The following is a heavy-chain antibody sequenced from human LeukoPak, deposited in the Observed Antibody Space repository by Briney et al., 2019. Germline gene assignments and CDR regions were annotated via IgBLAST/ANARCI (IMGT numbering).Heavy chain of an antibody. CDR1: GFTVITNY. V-gene: IGHV3-66*01. Sequence: GGSLRLSCATSGFTVITNYMSWVRQAPGKGLEWVSVIYSGGSTYYADSVKGRFTISRDNSKNTLYLQMNSLRAEDTAVYYCAREANDYGDSYGMDVWGQGTTVTVSS. J-gene: IGHJ6*02. CDR3: AREANDYGDSYGMDV. CDR2: IYSGGST. D-gene: IGHD4-17*01.